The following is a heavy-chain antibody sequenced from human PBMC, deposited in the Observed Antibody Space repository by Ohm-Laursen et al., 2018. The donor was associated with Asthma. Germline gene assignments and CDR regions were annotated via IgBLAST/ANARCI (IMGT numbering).Heavy chain of an antibody. Sequence: SLRLSCTASGFTFSSYGMHWVRQAPGKGLEWVAVISYDGSNKYYADSVKGRFTISRDNSKNTLYLQMNSLRAEDTAVYYCVSLGTSDAFDIWGQGTMVTVSS. CDR1: GFTFSSYG. D-gene: IGHD4-23*01. V-gene: IGHV3-30*03. CDR3: VSLGTSDAFDI. J-gene: IGHJ3*02. CDR2: ISYDGSNK.